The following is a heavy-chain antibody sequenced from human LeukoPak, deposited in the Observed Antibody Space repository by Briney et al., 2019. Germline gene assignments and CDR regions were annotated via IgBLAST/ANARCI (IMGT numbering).Heavy chain of an antibody. J-gene: IGHJ4*02. Sequence: GGSLRLSCAASGFTFSNYWVHWVRQAPGKGLVWVSRINRDGSTTKYADSVKVRFTVSRDNAKNTLNLQINSLRAEDTAVYYCAGDKKSGESSEIDYWGQGTLVTVSS. D-gene: IGHD3-10*01. CDR3: AGDKKSGESSEIDY. V-gene: IGHV3-74*03. CDR1: GFTFSNYW. CDR2: INRDGSTT.